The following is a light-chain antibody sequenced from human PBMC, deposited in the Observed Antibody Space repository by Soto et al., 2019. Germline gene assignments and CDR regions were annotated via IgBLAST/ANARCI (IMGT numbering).Light chain of an antibody. V-gene: IGKV1-39*01. CDR3: QQSYRTPHT. J-gene: IGKJ2*01. CDR2: AAS. CDR1: QGASAY. Sequence: DIQMTQSPSSLSASVGDRVTITCRASQGASAYLLWYQQTQGKAPKLLIYAASSLRSGVPTRFSGSGAGTNLTLTISSLQPEDFTTYYCQQSYRTPHTFGQGKRLETK.